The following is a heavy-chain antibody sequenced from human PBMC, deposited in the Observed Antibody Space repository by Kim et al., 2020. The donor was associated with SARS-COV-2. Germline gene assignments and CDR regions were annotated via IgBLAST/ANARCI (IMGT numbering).Heavy chain of an antibody. Sequence: ASVKVSCKASGYTFTSYYMHWVRQAPGQGLEWMGIINPSGGSTSYAQKFQGRVTMTRDTSTSTVYMALSSLRSEDTAVYYCARDLTVTTQYYYYYYGMDVWGQGTTVTVSS. CDR1: GYTFTSYY. D-gene: IGHD4-17*01. CDR3: ARDLTVTTQYYYYYYGMDV. CDR2: INPSGGST. V-gene: IGHV1-46*03. J-gene: IGHJ6*02.